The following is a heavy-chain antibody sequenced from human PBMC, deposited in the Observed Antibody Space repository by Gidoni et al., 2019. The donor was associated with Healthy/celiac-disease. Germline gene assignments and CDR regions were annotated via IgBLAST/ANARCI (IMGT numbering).Heavy chain of an antibody. CDR2: IWYDGSNK. V-gene: IGHV3-33*01. CDR3: ARLYSSSWKDY. D-gene: IGHD6-13*01. CDR1: GFTFSSYG. Sequence: QVQLVESGGGVVQPGRSLRLSCAASGFTFSSYGMRWVRQAPGKGLEWVAVIWYDGSNKYYADSVKGRFTISRDNSKNTLYLQMNSLRAEDTAVYYCARLYSSSWKDYWGQGTLVTVSS. J-gene: IGHJ4*02.